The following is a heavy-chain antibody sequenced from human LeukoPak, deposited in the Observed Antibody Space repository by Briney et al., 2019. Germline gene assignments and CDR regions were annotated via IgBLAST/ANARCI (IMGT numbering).Heavy chain of an antibody. Sequence: PGGSLRLSCTASGFTFSSYAMSWVRQAPGKGLEWVSGISGSGGSTYYADSVKGRFTISRDNSKNTLYLQMNSLRVGDTAVYYCAKDQEGYPYYFDYWGQGTLVTVSS. J-gene: IGHJ4*02. CDR1: GFTFSSYA. V-gene: IGHV3-23*01. D-gene: IGHD5-18*01. CDR2: ISGSGGST. CDR3: AKDQEGYPYYFDY.